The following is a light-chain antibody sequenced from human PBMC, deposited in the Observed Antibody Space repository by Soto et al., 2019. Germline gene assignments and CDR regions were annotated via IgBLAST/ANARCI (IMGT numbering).Light chain of an antibody. J-gene: IGKJ1*01. CDR2: GAS. V-gene: IGKV3-20*01. CDR3: HQYGSSPGT. Sequence: EIVLTQSPGTLSLSPGERATLSCRASQSVTNRYLAWYRQKPGQAPRLLIFGASIRDTGIPDRFSGSGSGTDFTLTINRLEPEDFAVYYCHQYGSSPGTFGQGTKVDIK. CDR1: QSVTNRY.